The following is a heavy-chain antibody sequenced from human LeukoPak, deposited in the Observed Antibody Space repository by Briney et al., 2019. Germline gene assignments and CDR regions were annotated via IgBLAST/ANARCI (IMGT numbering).Heavy chain of an antibody. CDR2: INPSGGST. V-gene: IGHV1-46*01. CDR3: ARTVQAGGSGYDFDY. D-gene: IGHD3-22*01. CDR1: GYTFTSYY. Sequence: ASVKVSCKASGYTFTSYYMHWVRQAPGQGLEWMGIINPSGGSTSYAQKFQGRVTMTRDTSISTAYMELNRLRSDDTAVYYCARTVQAGGSGYDFDYWGQGTLVTVSS. J-gene: IGHJ4*02.